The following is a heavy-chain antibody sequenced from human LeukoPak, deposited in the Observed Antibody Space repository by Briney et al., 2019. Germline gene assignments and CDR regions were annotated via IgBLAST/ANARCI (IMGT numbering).Heavy chain of an antibody. J-gene: IGHJ4*02. CDR1: GFTFGTYW. CDR2: INGDGSKK. Sequence: GGSLRLSCAASGFTFGTYWMSWVRQAPGKGLEWVANINGDGSKKYFAGSVKGRFTISRDNARNSLFLQMNSLRAEDTAVYYCARARYCSSGNCYKDYWGQGSLVTVSS. CDR3: ARARYCSSGNCYKDY. D-gene: IGHD2-15*01. V-gene: IGHV3-7*01.